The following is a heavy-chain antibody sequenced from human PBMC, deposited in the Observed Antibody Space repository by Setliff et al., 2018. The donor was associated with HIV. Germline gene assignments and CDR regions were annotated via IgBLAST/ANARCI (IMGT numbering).Heavy chain of an antibody. Sequence: SETLSLTCTVSGGSISSGSYYWSWIRQPAGKGLEWIGCIYTSGSTNYNPSLKSRVTISVDTSKNQFSLKLRSVTAADTAVYYCARETYYYDNPQYYYYYMDVWGKGTTVTVSS. CDR1: GGSISSGSYY. J-gene: IGHJ6*03. D-gene: IGHD3-22*01. CDR3: ARETYYYDNPQYYYYYMDV. CDR2: IYTSGST. V-gene: IGHV4-61*02.